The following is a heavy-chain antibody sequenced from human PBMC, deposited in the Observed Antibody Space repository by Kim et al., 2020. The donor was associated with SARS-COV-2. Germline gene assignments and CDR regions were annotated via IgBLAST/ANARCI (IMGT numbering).Heavy chain of an antibody. CDR2: IYYSGST. Sequence: SETLSLTCTVSGGSISSSSYYWGWIRQPPGKGLEWIGSIYYSGSTYYNPSLKSRVTISVDPSKNQFSLKLSSVTAADTAVYYCARHSESGYYYGYYYYGMDVWGQGTAVAVSS. D-gene: IGHD3-22*01. CDR1: GGSISSSSYY. V-gene: IGHV4-39*01. J-gene: IGHJ6*02. CDR3: ARHSESGYYYGYYYYGMDV.